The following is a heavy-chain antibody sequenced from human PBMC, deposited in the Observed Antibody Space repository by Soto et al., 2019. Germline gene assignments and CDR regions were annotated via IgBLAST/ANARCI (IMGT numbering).Heavy chain of an antibody. D-gene: IGHD3-22*01. CDR2: IFPSDSDT. CDR1: GYKFTSSW. J-gene: IGHJ5*02. CDR3: ARKDTSGYFNCFDP. V-gene: IGHV5-51*01. Sequence: GESLKISCRTSGYKFTSSWIAWVRQMPGKGLEWMGIIFPSDSDTRYSPSFQGQVTISADRSTSTVFLQWASLKASDTAVYFCARKDTSGYFNCFDPWGQGTLVTVSS.